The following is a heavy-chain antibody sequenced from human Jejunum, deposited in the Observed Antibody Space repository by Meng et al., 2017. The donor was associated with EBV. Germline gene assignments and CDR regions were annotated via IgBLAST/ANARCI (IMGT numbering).Heavy chain of an antibody. CDR2: INTRTGNP. D-gene: IGHD2-21*02. V-gene: IGHV7-4-1*02. J-gene: IGHJ4*02. CDR1: GYTFSRYA. Sequence: QVQLVQSGSELKKPXXSVKVSCKASGYTFSRYAMNWVRQAPGQGLEWMGWINTRTGNPAYAQGFTGRFVFSLDTSVSTAYLQISSLKAEDTAVYYCASDISTATFGYWGQGTLGTVSS. CDR3: ASDISTATFGY.